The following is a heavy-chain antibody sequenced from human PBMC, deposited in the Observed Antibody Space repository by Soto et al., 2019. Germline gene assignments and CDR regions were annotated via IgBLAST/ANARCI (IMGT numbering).Heavy chain of an antibody. Sequence: SETLSLTCTVSGGSVSSGSYYWIWIRQPPGKGLEWIGYIYYSGSTNYNPSLKSRVTISVDTSKNQFSLKLTSVTAADTAVYYCAREETGRGYYYYGMDVWGQGITVTVSS. CDR2: IYYSGST. CDR3: AREETGRGYYYYGMDV. CDR1: GGSVSSGSYY. J-gene: IGHJ6*02. V-gene: IGHV4-61*01.